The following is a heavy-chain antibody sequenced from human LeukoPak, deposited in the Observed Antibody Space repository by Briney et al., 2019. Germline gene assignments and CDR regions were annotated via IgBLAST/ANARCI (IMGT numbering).Heavy chain of an antibody. CDR3: AKALYSSSSNSNDY. Sequence: GGSLRLSCAASGFTFSSYAMSWVRQAPGKGLEWVSAISGSGGSTYYADSVKGRFTISRDNSKNTLYLQMNSLRAEDTAVYYCAKALYSSSSNSNDYWGQGTLVTVSS. V-gene: IGHV3-23*01. CDR2: ISGSGGST. J-gene: IGHJ4*02. D-gene: IGHD6-6*01. CDR1: GFTFSSYA.